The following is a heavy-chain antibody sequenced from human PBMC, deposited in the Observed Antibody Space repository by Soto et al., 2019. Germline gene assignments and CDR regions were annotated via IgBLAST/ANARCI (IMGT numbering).Heavy chain of an antibody. V-gene: IGHV3-30*18. CDR1: GFTFSDYG. CDR3: VKDGGDSSAHFDN. D-gene: IGHD6-25*01. Sequence: QVQLVESGGGVVQPGRSLRLSCAASGFTFSDYGMHWVRQAPGKGLEWVAVISYDGNNKYYADSVKGRFTISSDNSENTLYLQMNSLRTEDTAVFYCVKDGGDSSAHFDNWGQGTLVTVSS. J-gene: IGHJ4*02. CDR2: ISYDGNNK.